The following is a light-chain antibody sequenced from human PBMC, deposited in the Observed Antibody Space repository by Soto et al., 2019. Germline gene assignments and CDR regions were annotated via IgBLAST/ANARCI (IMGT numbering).Light chain of an antibody. CDR1: TSNIGAGYD. J-gene: IGLJ1*01. Sequence: HSVLTQPPSVSGAPGQRVIVSCTGSTSNIGAGYDVHWYQQLPGTSPKLLIFANSNRPSGVPDRFSASRSGSSASLTITGLQAEDEADYYCQSYDTSLSGSYVFGSGTKVTVL. CDR3: QSYDTSLSGSYV. CDR2: ANS. V-gene: IGLV1-40*01.